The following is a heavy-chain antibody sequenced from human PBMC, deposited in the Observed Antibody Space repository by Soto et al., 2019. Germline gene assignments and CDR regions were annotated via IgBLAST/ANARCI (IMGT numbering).Heavy chain of an antibody. Sequence: QVQLVQSGAEVKKPGSSVKVSCKASGGTFSSYAISWVRQAPGQGLEWMGGIIPILGTANYAQKFQGRVTSTADESTSTPSMELSSLRSEDTAVYYCARDGGVYDYRPFDYWGQGTLVTVSS. J-gene: IGHJ4*02. V-gene: IGHV1-69*11. CDR1: GGTFSSYA. CDR2: IIPILGTA. CDR3: ARDGGVYDYRPFDY. D-gene: IGHD4-17*01.